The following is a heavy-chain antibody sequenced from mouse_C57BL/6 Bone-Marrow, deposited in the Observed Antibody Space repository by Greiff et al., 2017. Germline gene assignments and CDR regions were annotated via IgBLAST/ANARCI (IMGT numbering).Heavy chain of an antibody. CDR3: ARVILGAMDY. V-gene: IGHV5-2*01. J-gene: IGHJ4*01. Sequence: EVHLVESGAGLVQPGESLKLSCESYEYAFPSHDMSWVRQTPGKRLELVAAINSDGGSTYYPDTFARRITIARDNTKKTLYLQLSSLRSEDTALYDCARVILGAMDYWGQGTSVTVAS. CDR1: EYAFPSHD. CDR2: INSDGGST. D-gene: IGHD4-1*01.